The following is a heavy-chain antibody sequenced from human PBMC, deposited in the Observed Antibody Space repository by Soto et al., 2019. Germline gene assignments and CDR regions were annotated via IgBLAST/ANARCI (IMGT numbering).Heavy chain of an antibody. CDR2: IYRGDSDT. Sequence: GDSLKISCKGSGYGFTSYCIGWLRQMPGKGRVWMGIIYRGDSDTRYSPSFQGQVSISADKSISTAYLQRSSLQASDTAIYYFMWGGDRYFDYWGQGTLVTVSS. CDR1: GYGFTSYC. CDR3: MWGGDRYFDY. J-gene: IGHJ4*02. D-gene: IGHD3-16*01. V-gene: IGHV5-51*01.